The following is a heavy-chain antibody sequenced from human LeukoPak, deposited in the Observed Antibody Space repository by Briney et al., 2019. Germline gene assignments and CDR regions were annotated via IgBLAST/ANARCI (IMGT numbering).Heavy chain of an antibody. CDR1: GYTFTSYA. Sequence: ASVKVSCKASGYTFTSYAMHWVRQAPGQGLEWMGGIIPIFGTANYAQKFQGRVTITANESTSTAYMELSSLRSEDTAVYYCARGNGEYFQHWGQGTLVTVSS. J-gene: IGHJ1*01. CDR3: ARGNGEYFQH. D-gene: IGHD2-8*01. V-gene: IGHV1-69*13. CDR2: IIPIFGTA.